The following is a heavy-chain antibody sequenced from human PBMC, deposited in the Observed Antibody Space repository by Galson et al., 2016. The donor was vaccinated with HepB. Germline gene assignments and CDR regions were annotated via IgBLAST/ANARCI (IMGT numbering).Heavy chain of an antibody. V-gene: IGHV4-39*01. J-gene: IGHJ4*02. Sequence: SETLSLTCTVSGGTTRNSNYFWGWVRQSPGKGLEWIGGIFWSGTTYLNPSLESRVTLDVDTSTNQFSLKMRSVTVADTAVSYCAASRVGVATSGFCLPVRCDYWGQGVLVRVSA. CDR2: IFWSGTT. CDR1: GGTTRNSNYF. D-gene: IGHD6-19*01. CDR3: AASRVGVATSGFCLPVRCDY.